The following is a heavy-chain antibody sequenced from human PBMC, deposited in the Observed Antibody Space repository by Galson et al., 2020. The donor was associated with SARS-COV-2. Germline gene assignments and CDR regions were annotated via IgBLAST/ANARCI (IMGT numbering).Heavy chain of an antibody. J-gene: IGHJ6*02. CDR1: GLSLSTRGMR. V-gene: IGHV2-70*01. CDR3: ARTSIAVDLGPYYYYVMDV. CDR2: IDWDDDK. Sequence: SGPTLAKPTQPLTLTCTFSGLSLSTRGMRVRWIRQPPGKALEWLELIDWDDDKYYSTSLKPRLTISKDTSKNQVVLTMTNMDPVDTATYYCARTSIAVDLGPYYYYVMDVWGQGTTVTVSS. D-gene: IGHD6-19*01.